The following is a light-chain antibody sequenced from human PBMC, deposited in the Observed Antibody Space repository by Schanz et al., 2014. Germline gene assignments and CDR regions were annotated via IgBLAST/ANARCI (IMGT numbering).Light chain of an antibody. J-gene: IGKJ4*01. CDR1: QSVYSN. CDR2: GAS. CDR3: QQYGSSPL. V-gene: IGKV3-20*01. Sequence: EIVLTQSPATLSVSPGERATLSCRASQSVYSNLAWYQQKPGQAPRLLIYGASTRDTGIPARFSGSGSGTDFTLTISRLEPEDFAVYYCQQYGSSPLFGGGTKVEIK.